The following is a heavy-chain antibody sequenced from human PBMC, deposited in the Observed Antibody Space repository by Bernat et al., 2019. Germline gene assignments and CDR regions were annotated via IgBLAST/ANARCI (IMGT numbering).Heavy chain of an antibody. CDR2: ISWDGGST. J-gene: IGHJ4*02. CDR3: AKDIYGGNSGLDY. V-gene: IGHV3-43*01. D-gene: IGHD4-23*01. Sequence: EVQLVESGGVVVQPGGSLRLSCVASGFTFDDYTMHWVRQAPGKGLEWVSLISWDGGSTYYADSVKGRFTISRDNSKNSLYLQMNSLRTEDTALYYCAKDIYGGNSGLDYWGQGTLVTVSS. CDR1: GFTFDDYT.